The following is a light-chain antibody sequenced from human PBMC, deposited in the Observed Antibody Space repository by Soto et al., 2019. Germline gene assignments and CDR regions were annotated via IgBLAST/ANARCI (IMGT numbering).Light chain of an antibody. CDR1: QSISSW. J-gene: IGKJ1*01. CDR2: DAS. V-gene: IGKV1-5*01. CDR3: QQYNSSPWT. Sequence: DIQMTQSPSTLSASVGDRVTITCRASQSISSWLAWDQQKPGKAPKLLIYDASSLESGVPSRFSGSGSGTEFTLTISSLQPDDFATYFCQQYNSSPWTFGQGTKGEIK.